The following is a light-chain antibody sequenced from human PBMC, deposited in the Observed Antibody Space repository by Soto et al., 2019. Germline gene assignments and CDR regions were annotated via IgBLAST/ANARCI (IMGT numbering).Light chain of an antibody. CDR3: QQLNSYLFT. V-gene: IGKV1-9*01. J-gene: IGKJ5*01. Sequence: DIQLTQSPSFLSASVGARVTIACRASQDISSYLGWYQQKPGEAPKLIIYGASTLQSGVPSRFSGSGSGTEFTLTISSLQPEDVASYYCQQLNSYLFTFGQGTRLEI. CDR1: QDISSY. CDR2: GAS.